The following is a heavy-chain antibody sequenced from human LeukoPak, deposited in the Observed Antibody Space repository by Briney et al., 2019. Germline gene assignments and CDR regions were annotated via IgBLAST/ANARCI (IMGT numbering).Heavy chain of an antibody. CDR3: AKDGGLWVSAHWGDF. Sequence: GGSLRLSWAASGFTVSSNYMSWVRQAPGKGLEWVSVIYSDGRTYYADSVKGRFTISRDNSKNTLLLQMNSLRAEDTAVYYCAKDGGLWVSAHWGDFWGRGTLVTVSS. V-gene: IGHV3-53*01. CDR2: IYSDGRT. CDR1: GFTVSSNY. J-gene: IGHJ4*02. D-gene: IGHD7-27*01.